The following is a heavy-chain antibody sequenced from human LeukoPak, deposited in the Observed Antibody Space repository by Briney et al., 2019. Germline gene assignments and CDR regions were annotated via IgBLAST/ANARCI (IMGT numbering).Heavy chain of an antibody. V-gene: IGHV1-69*13. CDR2: IIPIFGVA. D-gene: IGHD2-15*01. CDR1: GGTFSNYA. Sequence: SVKVSCKASGGTFSNYAISWVRRAPGQGLEWMGEIIPIFGVAHYAQKFQGRVTITADESTSTAYMEMRSLRSEDTAVYYCARGRFRDSSLFDYWGQGTLVTVSS. J-gene: IGHJ4*02. CDR3: ARGRFRDSSLFDY.